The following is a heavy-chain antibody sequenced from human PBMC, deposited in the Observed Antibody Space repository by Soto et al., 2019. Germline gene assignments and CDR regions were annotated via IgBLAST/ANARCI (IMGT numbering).Heavy chain of an antibody. CDR1: GFTFSSYA. D-gene: IGHD2-2*01. Sequence: GGSLRLSCAASGFTFSSYAMSWVRQAPGKGLEWVSAISGSGGSTYYADSVKGRFTISRDNSKNTLYLQMNSLRAEDTAVYYCAKDLGRGFVVVPAKQIFLDKTSKENPGYSYGPFDYWGQGTLVTVSS. CDR3: AKDLGRGFVVVPAKQIFLDKTSKENPGYSYGPFDY. V-gene: IGHV3-23*01. J-gene: IGHJ4*02. CDR2: ISGSGGST.